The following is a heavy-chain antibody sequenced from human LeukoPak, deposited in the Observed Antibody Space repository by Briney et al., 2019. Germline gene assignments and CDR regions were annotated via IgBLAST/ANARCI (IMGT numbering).Heavy chain of an antibody. V-gene: IGHV4-31*03. CDR2: IYYSGST. D-gene: IGHD1-26*01. Sequence: SQTLSLTCTVSGGSISSGGYYWSWIRQHPGKGLEWIGYIYYSGSTYYNPSLKGRVTISVDTSKNQFSLKLSSATAADTVVYYCARGVSFSGDAFDIWGQGTMVTVSS. CDR3: ARGVSFSGDAFDI. J-gene: IGHJ3*02. CDR1: GGSISSGGYY.